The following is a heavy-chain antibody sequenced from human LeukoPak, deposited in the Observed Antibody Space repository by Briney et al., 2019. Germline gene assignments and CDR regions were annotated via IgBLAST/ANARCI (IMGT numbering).Heavy chain of an antibody. CDR1: GFTFSSYA. J-gene: IGHJ4*02. D-gene: IGHD3-10*01. CDR3: AKDVVRGVIITDYFDY. Sequence: GGSLRLSCAASGFTFSSYAMSWVRQAPGKGLERVSAISGSGGSTYYADSVKGRFTISRDNSKNTLYLQMNSLRAEDTAVYYCAKDVVRGVIITDYFDYWGQGTLVTVSS. V-gene: IGHV3-23*01. CDR2: ISGSGGST.